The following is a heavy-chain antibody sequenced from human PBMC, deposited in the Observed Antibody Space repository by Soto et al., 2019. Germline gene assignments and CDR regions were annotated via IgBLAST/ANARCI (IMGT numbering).Heavy chain of an antibody. Sequence: TLSLTCTVSGGSISSYYWSWIRQPPGKGLEWIGYIYYSGSTNYNPSLKSRVTISVDTSKNQFSLKLSSVTAADTAVYYCARGGVRGATFDYWGQGTLVTVSS. CDR1: GGSISSYY. J-gene: IGHJ4*02. D-gene: IGHD3-10*01. CDR2: IYYSGST. CDR3: ARGGVRGATFDY. V-gene: IGHV4-59*01.